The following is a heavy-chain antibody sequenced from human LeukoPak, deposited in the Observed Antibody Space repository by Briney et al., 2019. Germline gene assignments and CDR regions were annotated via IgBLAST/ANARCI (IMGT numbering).Heavy chain of an antibody. J-gene: IGHJ3*02. V-gene: IGHV4-61*02. CDR3: ARESSIVGALGSDAFDI. D-gene: IGHD1-26*01. CDR1: GGSINSGSYY. CDR2: IYTSGST. Sequence: SETLSLTCTVSGGSINSGSYYWSWIRQPAGKGLEWIGRIYTSGSTNYNPSLKSRVTISVDTSKNQFPLKLSSVTAADTAVYYCARESSIVGALGSDAFDIWAKGQWSPSLQ.